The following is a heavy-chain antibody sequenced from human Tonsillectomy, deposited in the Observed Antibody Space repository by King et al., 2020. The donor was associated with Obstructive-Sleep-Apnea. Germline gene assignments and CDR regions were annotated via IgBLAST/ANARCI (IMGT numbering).Heavy chain of an antibody. J-gene: IGHJ6*02. CDR1: GFTFSRYW. CDR3: ARGLLWFGGYGMDV. Sequence: VQLVESGGGLVQPGGTLRLSCAASGFTFSRYWMHWVRQAPGKGLVWVSRINSDGSRTTYADSVKGRFTISRDDAKNTLYLQMSSLRAEDTAVYYCARGLLWFGGYGMDVWGQGTTVTVSS. CDR2: INSDGSRT. D-gene: IGHD3-10*01. V-gene: IGHV3-74*01.